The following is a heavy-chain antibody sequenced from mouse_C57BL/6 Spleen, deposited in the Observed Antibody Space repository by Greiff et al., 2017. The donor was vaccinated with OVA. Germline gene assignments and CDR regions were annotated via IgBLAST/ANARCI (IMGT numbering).Heavy chain of an antibody. V-gene: IGHV14-3*01. D-gene: IGHD2-5*01. Sequence: VQLKESVAELVRPGASVKLSCTASGFNIKNTYMHWVKQRPEQGLEWIGRIDPANGNTKYAPKFQGKATITADTSSNTAYLQLSSLTSEDTAIYYCAASYYSNLSYWYFDVWGTGTTVTVSS. J-gene: IGHJ1*03. CDR2: IDPANGNT. CDR3: AASYYSNLSYWYFDV. CDR1: GFNIKNTY.